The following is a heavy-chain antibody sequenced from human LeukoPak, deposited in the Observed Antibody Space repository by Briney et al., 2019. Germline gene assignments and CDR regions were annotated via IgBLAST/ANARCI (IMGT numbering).Heavy chain of an antibody. Sequence: PGGSLRLSCAASGFTFSSYDMHWVRQATGKGLEWVSAIGTAGDTYYPGSVKGRFTISRENGKNSLYLQMNSLRAEDTAVYYCARERSAAGIRWFDPWGQGTLVTVSS. V-gene: IGHV3-13*01. CDR3: ARERSAAGIRWFDP. CDR1: GFTFSSYD. J-gene: IGHJ5*02. CDR2: IGTAGDT. D-gene: IGHD6-13*01.